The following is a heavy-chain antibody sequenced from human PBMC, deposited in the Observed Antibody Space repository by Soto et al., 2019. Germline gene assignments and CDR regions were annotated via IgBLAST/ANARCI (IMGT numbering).Heavy chain of an antibody. CDR2: IYYSGST. Sequence: SETLSLTCTVSGGSISSGGYYWSWIRQHPGKGLEWIGYIYYSGSTYYNPSLKSRVTISVDTSKNQFSLKLSSVTAADTAVYYCAREVTAMVGPYYFDYWGQGTLVTVSS. J-gene: IGHJ4*02. D-gene: IGHD5-18*01. V-gene: IGHV4-31*03. CDR1: GGSISSGGYY. CDR3: AREVTAMVGPYYFDY.